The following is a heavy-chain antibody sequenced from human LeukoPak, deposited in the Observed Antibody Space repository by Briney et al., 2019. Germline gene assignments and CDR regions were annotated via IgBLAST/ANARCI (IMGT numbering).Heavy chain of an antibody. Sequence: ASVKVSCKASGYTFTSYAMHWVSQAPGQRLEWMGWINADTGNTKYSQKFQDRVTITRDTSASTAYMELSSLRSEDTAVYYCARARLTLTMVRGVIITSSRSWFDPWGQGTLVTVSS. J-gene: IGHJ5*02. V-gene: IGHV1-3*01. CDR1: GYTFTSYA. D-gene: IGHD3-10*01. CDR3: ARARLTLTMVRGVIITSSRSWFDP. CDR2: INADTGNT.